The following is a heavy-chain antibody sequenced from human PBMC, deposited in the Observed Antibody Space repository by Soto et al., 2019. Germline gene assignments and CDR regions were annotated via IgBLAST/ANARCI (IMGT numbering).Heavy chain of an antibody. CDR1: GYTFTSYG. Sequence: GASVKVSCKASGYTFTSYGISWVRQAPGQGLEWMGWISAYNGNTNYAQKLQGRVTMTTDTSTSTAYMELRSLRSDDTAVYYCARVGSYYDILTGYLYYYYMDCWGKGTTVTVSS. CDR2: ISAYNGNT. D-gene: IGHD3-9*01. J-gene: IGHJ6*03. V-gene: IGHV1-18*01. CDR3: ARVGSYYDILTGYLYYYYMDC.